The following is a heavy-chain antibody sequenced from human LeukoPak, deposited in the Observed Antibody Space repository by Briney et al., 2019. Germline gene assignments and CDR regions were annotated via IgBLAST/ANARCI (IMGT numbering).Heavy chain of an antibody. V-gene: IGHV5-51*04. J-gene: IGHJ3*02. Sequence: GEPLKISCKGSGYSFTSYWIGWVRQMPGKGLEWMGIIYPGDSDTRYSPSFQGQVTISADKPISTAYLQWSSLKASDTAMYYCARDYSSGYDAFDIWGQGTMVTVSS. CDR1: GYSFTSYW. D-gene: IGHD6-19*01. CDR2: IYPGDSDT. CDR3: ARDYSSGYDAFDI.